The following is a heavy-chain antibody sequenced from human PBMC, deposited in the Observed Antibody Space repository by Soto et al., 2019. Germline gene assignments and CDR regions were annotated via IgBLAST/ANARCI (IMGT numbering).Heavy chain of an antibody. V-gene: IGHV3-33*01. CDR1: GFTFSSYG. Sequence: GGSLRLSCAASGFTFSSYGMHWVRQAPGKGLEWVAVIWYDGSNKYYADSVKGRFTISRYNSKNTLYLQMNSLRAEDTAVYYCARADYYDFWSGYYAFDYWGQGTLVTVSS. D-gene: IGHD3-3*01. CDR2: IWYDGSNK. J-gene: IGHJ4*02. CDR3: ARADYYDFWSGYYAFDY.